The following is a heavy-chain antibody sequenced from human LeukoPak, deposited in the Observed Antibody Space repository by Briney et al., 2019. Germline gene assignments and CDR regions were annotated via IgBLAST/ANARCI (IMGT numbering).Heavy chain of an antibody. V-gene: IGHV3-48*02. J-gene: IGHJ4*02. CDR2: ISSSSSTI. CDR1: GFTFSSYS. CDR3: ARGEEVILTGYPDIDY. D-gene: IGHD3-9*01. Sequence: PGGSLRLSCAASGFTFSSYSMNWVRQAPGKGLEWVSYISSSSSTIYYADSVKGRFTISRDNAKNSLYLQMNSLRDEDTAVYYCARGEEVILTGYPDIDYWGQGTLVTVSS.